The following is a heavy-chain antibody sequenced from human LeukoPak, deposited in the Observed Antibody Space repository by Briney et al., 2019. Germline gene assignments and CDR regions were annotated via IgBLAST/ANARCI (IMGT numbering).Heavy chain of an antibody. J-gene: IGHJ4*02. CDR3: ARFVGACSGGSCYSDY. V-gene: IGHV5-51*01. D-gene: IGHD2-15*01. CDR1: GYSFTTYW. Sequence: GESLKISCKGSGYSFTTYWIGWVRQMPGKGLEWMGIIYPGDSDTRYSPSFQGQVTISADKSINTAYLQWNSLKASDTAMYYCARFVGACSGGSCYSDYWGQGTLVTVSS. CDR2: IYPGDSDT.